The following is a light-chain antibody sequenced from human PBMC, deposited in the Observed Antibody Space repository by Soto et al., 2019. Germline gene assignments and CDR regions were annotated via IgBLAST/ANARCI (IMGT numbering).Light chain of an antibody. CDR2: GAS. Sequence: EIVLTQSPATLSLSPGERATLSCRASQSVSSNLAWYQQKPGQAPRLLIYGASSRATGIPDRFSGSGSGTDFTLTISRLEPEDFAVYYCQQSGSSGTFGQGTKVDIK. J-gene: IGKJ1*01. V-gene: IGKV3-20*01. CDR3: QQSGSSGT. CDR1: QSVSSN.